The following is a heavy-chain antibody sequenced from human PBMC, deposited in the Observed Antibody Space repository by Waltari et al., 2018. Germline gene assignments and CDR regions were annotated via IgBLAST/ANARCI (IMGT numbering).Heavy chain of an antibody. CDR2: IYSGGTT. CDR3: ARESGGSGYFDY. J-gene: IGHJ4*02. V-gene: IGHV3-53*02. Sequence: VQLVETGGGLIQPGESLRLSCAASGFTVSGDYMSWVRPAPGKGLGWVSVIYSGGTTYYADSVKGRFTISRDNSKNTVYLQMISLRVEDTAVYYCARESGGSGYFDYWGQGTLVTVSS. D-gene: IGHD2-15*01. CDR1: GFTVSGDY.